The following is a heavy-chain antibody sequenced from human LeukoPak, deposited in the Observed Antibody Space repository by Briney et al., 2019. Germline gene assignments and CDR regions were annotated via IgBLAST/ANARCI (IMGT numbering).Heavy chain of an antibody. CDR3: AKDGMEGGYPFNY. CDR2: IRYDGSNK. J-gene: IGHJ4*02. Sequence: GGSLRLSCAASGFTFSSYGMHWVRQAPGKGLEWVAFIRYDGSNKYYADSVKGQFTISRDNSKNTLYLQMNSLRAEDTAVYYCAKDGMEGGYPFNYWGQGTLVTVSS. D-gene: IGHD3-22*01. V-gene: IGHV3-30*02. CDR1: GFTFSSYG.